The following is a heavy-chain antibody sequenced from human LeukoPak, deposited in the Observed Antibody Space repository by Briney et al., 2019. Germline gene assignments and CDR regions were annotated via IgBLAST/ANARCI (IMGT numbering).Heavy chain of an antibody. CDR2: IKQDGSEK. V-gene: IGHV3-7*01. Sequence: PGGSLRLSCAASGFTFSSYWMSWVRQAPGKGLEWVANIKQDGSEKYYVDSVKGRFTISRDSAKNSLYLQMNSLRAEDTAVYYCARTVVADHYYYYYYMDVWGKGTTVTVSS. CDR1: GFTFSSYW. J-gene: IGHJ6*03. D-gene: IGHD2-15*01. CDR3: ARTVVADHYYYYYYMDV.